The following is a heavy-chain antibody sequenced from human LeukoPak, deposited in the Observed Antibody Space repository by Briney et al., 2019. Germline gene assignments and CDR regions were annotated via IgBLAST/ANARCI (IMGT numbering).Heavy chain of an antibody. V-gene: IGHV1-69*04. CDR3: ARDQEGVAVADY. CDR2: IIPILGIA. Sequence: SVKVSCKASGGTFSSYAISWVRQAPGQGLEWMGRIIPILGIANYAQKFQGRVTITADKSTSTAYMELSSLRSEDTAVYYCARDQEGVAVADYWGQGTLVTVSS. CDR1: GGTFSSYA. J-gene: IGHJ4*02. D-gene: IGHD6-13*01.